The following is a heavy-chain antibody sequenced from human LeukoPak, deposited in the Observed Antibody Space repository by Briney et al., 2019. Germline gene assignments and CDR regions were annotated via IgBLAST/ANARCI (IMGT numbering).Heavy chain of an antibody. CDR3: AKLMDNNYDGSAFDY. V-gene: IGHV1-18*01. J-gene: IGHJ4*02. CDR2: VGTYDGKT. D-gene: IGHD3-22*01. CDR1: GYIFTDYA. Sequence: XSVKXSXXTSGYIFTDYAIVWVRQAPGQGLKWIGWVGTYDGKTNYAQEVQDRVTMTTDTSASTAYVELRSLTSDDTALYYCAKLMDNNYDGSAFDYWGQGTLVTVSS.